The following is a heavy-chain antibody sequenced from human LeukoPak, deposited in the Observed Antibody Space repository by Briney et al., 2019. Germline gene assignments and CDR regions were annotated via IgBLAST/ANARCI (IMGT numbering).Heavy chain of an antibody. D-gene: IGHD6-13*01. Sequence: GGSLRLSCAASGFTFSNYVMQWVRQAPGKGLEWVALIAHDGSNKYYADSVKGRFTISRENSKNTVYLQMNSLRAEDTAVYYCAKEEIAAHLFDYWGQGTLVTASS. V-gene: IGHV3-30*18. CDR2: IAHDGSNK. CDR3: AKEEIAAHLFDY. J-gene: IGHJ4*02. CDR1: GFTFSNYV.